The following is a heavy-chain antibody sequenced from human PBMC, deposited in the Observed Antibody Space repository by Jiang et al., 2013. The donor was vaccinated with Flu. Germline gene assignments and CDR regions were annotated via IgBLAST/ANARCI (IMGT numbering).Heavy chain of an antibody. CDR3: VRTFCTGGICYNGGY. CDR1: GDSITSSNW. D-gene: IGHD2-8*02. V-gene: IGHV4-4*02. Sequence: PGLVKPSGTLSLTCAVSGDSITSSNWWSWFRQPPGKGLEWIGEIYHDGSTNYNPSLKSRVTISVDKSKNQFSLKLSSVTAADTAVYYCVRTFCTGGICYNGGYWGQGTLVTVSS. CDR2: IYHDGST. J-gene: IGHJ4*02.